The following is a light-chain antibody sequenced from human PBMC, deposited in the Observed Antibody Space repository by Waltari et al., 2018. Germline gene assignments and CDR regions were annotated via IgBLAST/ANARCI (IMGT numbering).Light chain of an antibody. CDR3: QQYNNWPPYT. V-gene: IGKV3-15*01. Sequence: EIVMTQSPATLSVSPGERATLSCRASQSVRSNLAWYQQKPDQAPRLLIYGASTRATGNPARFSGSGSGTEFTLTISSLQSEDFAVYDCQQYNNWPPYTFGQGTKLE. J-gene: IGKJ2*01. CDR2: GAS. CDR1: QSVRSN.